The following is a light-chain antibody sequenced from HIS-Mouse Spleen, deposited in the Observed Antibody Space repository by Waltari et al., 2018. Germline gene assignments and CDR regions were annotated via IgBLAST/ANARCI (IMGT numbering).Light chain of an antibody. CDR1: ALPKKY. CDR2: EES. J-gene: IGLJ2*01. Sequence: SYELTQPPSVSVSPGQTARITCSGDALPKKYAYWYQQKSGQAPVLVIYEESKRPSGIPERFSGSSPGTMATLTISGAQVEDEADYYCYSTDSSGNHRVFGGGTKLTVL. CDR3: YSTDSSGNHRV. V-gene: IGLV3-10*01.